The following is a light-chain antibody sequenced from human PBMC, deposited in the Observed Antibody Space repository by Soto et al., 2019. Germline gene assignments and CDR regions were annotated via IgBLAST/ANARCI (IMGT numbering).Light chain of an antibody. J-gene: IGKJ3*01. V-gene: IGKV3-11*01. CDR2: DAS. Sequence: EIVLTQSQATLSLSPGERATLSCRASQSVSSYLAWYQQKPGQAPRLLIYDASNRATGIPARFSGSGSGTDFTLTISSLEPEDFAVYYCQQRSNWPLFTFGPGTKVDIK. CDR1: QSVSSY. CDR3: QQRSNWPLFT.